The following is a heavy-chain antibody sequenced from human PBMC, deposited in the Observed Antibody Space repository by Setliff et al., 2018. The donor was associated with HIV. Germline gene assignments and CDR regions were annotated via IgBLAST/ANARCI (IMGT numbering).Heavy chain of an antibody. CDR1: GYRFTDYY. J-gene: IGHJ6*02. CDR3: ARYLVVVPVAVGGLDV. V-gene: IGHV1-2*02. Sequence: ASVKVSCKASGYRFTDYYIHWVRQAPGQGLEWMGWINPNSGGTKYAQKFQGRVTMTRDTSISTAYMELSGLTSDDSAVYYCARYLVVVPVAVGGLDVWGQGTTFTVS. CDR2: INPNSGGT. D-gene: IGHD2-2*01.